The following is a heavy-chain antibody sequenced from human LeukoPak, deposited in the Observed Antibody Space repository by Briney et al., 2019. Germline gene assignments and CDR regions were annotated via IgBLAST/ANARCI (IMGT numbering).Heavy chain of an antibody. D-gene: IGHD5-18*01. CDR3: ARQGGYNYALLRNWFDP. Sequence: GGSLRLSCAASGFTFSSYWMSWVRQAPGKGLEWVANIKQDGSEKYYVDSVKGRFTISRDNAKNSLYLQINSLRAEDTAVYYCARQGGYNYALLRNWFDPWGQGTLVTVSS. V-gene: IGHV3-7*01. J-gene: IGHJ5*02. CDR2: IKQDGSEK. CDR1: GFTFSSYW.